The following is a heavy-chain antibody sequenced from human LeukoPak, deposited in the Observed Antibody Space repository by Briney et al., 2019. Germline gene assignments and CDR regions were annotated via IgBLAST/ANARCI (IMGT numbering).Heavy chain of an antibody. D-gene: IGHD5-18*01. CDR1: GFTFSSYA. Sequence: GGSLRLSCAASGFTFSSYAMSWVRQAPGKGLEWVSVIYSGGSTYYADSVKGRFTISRDNSKNTLYLQMNSLRAEDTAVYYCARDLRYSYGIPPPIDYWGQGTLVTVSS. V-gene: IGHV3-66*01. J-gene: IGHJ4*02. CDR3: ARDLRYSYGIPPPIDY. CDR2: IYSGGST.